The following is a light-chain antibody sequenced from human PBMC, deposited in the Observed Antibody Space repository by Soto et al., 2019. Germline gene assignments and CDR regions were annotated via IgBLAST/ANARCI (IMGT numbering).Light chain of an antibody. CDR3: QHRGEWPRT. CDR1: QSVSNY. V-gene: IGKV3-11*01. CDR2: GAS. Sequence: EIVLTQSPATLSLSPGERATLSCRASQSVSNYLAWYQQKPGQAPRLLIYGASNRATGIPARFTGSGSGTDFPLTISSLAPEYFAVYYFQHRGEWPRTFGQGTKLEIK. J-gene: IGKJ2*01.